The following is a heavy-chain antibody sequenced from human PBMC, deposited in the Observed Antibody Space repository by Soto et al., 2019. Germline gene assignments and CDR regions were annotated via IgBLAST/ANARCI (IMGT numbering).Heavy chain of an antibody. CDR3: ARGAPTRTIFGVVIRHYNWFDP. D-gene: IGHD3-3*01. CDR2: MNPNSGNT. J-gene: IGHJ5*02. CDR1: GYTFTSYD. Sequence: ASVKVSCKASGYTFTSYDINWVRQATGQGLEWMGWMNPNSGNTGYAQKFQGRVTMTRNTSISTAYMELSSLRSEDTAVYYCARGAPTRTIFGVVIRHYNWFDPWRQVTLVTASS. V-gene: IGHV1-8*01.